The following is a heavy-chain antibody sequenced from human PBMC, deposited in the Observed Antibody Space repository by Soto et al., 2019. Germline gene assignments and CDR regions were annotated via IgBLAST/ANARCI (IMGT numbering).Heavy chain of an antibody. J-gene: IGHJ3*02. D-gene: IGHD2-15*01. V-gene: IGHV1-8*01. CDR2: MNPNSGNT. Sequence: GASVKVSCKASGYTFTSYDINWLRQATGQGLEWMGWMNPNSGNTGYAQKFQGRVTMTRNTSISTAYMELSSLRSEDTAVYYCARFPPPGYCSGGSCYPSDAFDIWGQGTMVTVSS. CDR3: ARFPPPGYCSGGSCYPSDAFDI. CDR1: GYTFTSYD.